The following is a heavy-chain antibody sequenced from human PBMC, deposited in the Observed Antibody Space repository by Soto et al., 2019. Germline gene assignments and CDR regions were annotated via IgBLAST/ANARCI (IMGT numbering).Heavy chain of an antibody. Sequence: EVQLLESGGNLVQPGGSLRLSCAASGFTFSSYAMSWVRQAPGKGLEWVSALSGSGGITYYADSVKGRFTISRDNSKNTRYLPMNSVGAEDTAVYCCANEPTRRGGCFDYWGQGTLVTVSS. CDR2: LSGSGGIT. J-gene: IGHJ4*02. CDR3: ANEPTRRGGCFDY. V-gene: IGHV3-23*01. D-gene: IGHD6-19*01. CDR1: GFTFSSYA.